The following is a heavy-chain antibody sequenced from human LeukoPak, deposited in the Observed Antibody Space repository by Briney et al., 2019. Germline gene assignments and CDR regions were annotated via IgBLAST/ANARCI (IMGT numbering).Heavy chain of an antibody. J-gene: IGHJ4*02. CDR2: INPNSGGT. V-gene: IGHV1-2*04. CDR3: ARGYSSGWYLDY. D-gene: IGHD6-19*01. Sequence: ASVKVSCKASGYTFTGYYMHWVRQAPGQGLGWMGWINPNSGGTNYAQKFQGWVTMTRDTSISTAYMALSRLRSDDTAVYYCARGYSSGWYLDYWGQGTLVTVSS. CDR1: GYTFTGYY.